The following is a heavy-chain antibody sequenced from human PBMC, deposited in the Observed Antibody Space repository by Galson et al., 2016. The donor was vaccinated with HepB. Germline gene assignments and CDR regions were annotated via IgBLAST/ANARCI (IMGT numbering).Heavy chain of an antibody. CDR2: IWYDENQK. J-gene: IGHJ6*02. CDR3: AKDGAAVLFYYYSVDV. CDR1: GFTFSSYG. V-gene: IGHV3-33*06. D-gene: IGHD6-25*01. Sequence: SLRLSCAASGFTFSSYGMHWVRQAPGKGLAWVAVIWYDENQKYYGDAVRGLFTISRDNSNNTVFLQMNSLRVEDTAVYYCAKDGAAVLFYYYSVDVWGQGTTVTVSS.